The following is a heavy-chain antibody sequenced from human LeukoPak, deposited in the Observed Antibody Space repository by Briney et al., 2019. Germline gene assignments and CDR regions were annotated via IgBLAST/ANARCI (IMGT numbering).Heavy chain of an antibody. Sequence: PSETLSLTCAVYGGSFSGYYWSWIRQPPGKGLEWIGEINHSGSTNYNPSLKSRVTMSVDKSKNQFSLKLTSMTAADTAVYYCARVRYAGSYYGHDAFDIWGQGTMVTVSS. CDR1: GGSFSGYY. CDR2: INHSGST. CDR3: ARVRYAGSYYGHDAFDI. D-gene: IGHD1-26*01. V-gene: IGHV4-34*01. J-gene: IGHJ3*02.